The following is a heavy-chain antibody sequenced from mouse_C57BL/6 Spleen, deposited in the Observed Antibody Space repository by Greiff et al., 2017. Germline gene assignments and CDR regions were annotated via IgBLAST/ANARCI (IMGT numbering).Heavy chain of an antibody. V-gene: IGHV1-52*01. D-gene: IGHD2-4*01. CDR3: ARKGYDYEYYFDY. Sequence: QVQLQQPGAELVRPGSSVKLSCKASGYTFTSYWMHWVKQRPIQGLEWIGKIDPSDSETHYNQKFKDKATLTVDKSSSTAYMQLSSLTSEDSAVYYCARKGYDYEYYFDYWGQGTTLTVSS. CDR1: GYTFTSYW. J-gene: IGHJ2*01. CDR2: IDPSDSET.